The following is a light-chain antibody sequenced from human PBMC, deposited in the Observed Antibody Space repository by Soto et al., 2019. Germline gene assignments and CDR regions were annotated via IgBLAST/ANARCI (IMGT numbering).Light chain of an antibody. V-gene: IGKV3-20*01. CDR3: QRYGSLPYT. Sequence: EIVLTQSPGTLSLSPGEGATLSCRASQSVSSSYLAWYQQKPGQAPRLLIYDASSRATGIPDRFSGSGSGTDFTLTSSWMEPEDFAVYYCQRYGSLPYTFGQGTKLEIK. CDR2: DAS. J-gene: IGKJ2*01. CDR1: QSVSSSY.